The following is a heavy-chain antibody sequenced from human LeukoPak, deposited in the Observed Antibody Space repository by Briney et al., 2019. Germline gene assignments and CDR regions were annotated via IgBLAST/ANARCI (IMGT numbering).Heavy chain of an antibody. J-gene: IGHJ5*02. V-gene: IGHV3-7*01. CDR2: IKQDGSET. D-gene: IGHD2-2*01. CDR1: GFTFSNYL. Sequence: GGSLRLSCVVSGFTFSNYLMTWVRQAPGKGLEWVASIKQDGSETYYVDSVEGRFTISRDNTKNSVYLQMDGLRAEDTAVYFCVSDRCSYCGSTNCYGCGWFDPWGQGTLVTVSS. CDR3: VSDRCSYCGSTNCYGCGWFDP.